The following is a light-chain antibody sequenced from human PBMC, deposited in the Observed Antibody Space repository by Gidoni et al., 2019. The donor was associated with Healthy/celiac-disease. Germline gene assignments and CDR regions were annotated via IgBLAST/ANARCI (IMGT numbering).Light chain of an antibody. CDR1: QAISSW. Sequence: DIQMTQSPSSVSASVGDRATITCRASQAISSWLAWYQQKPGKAPKLLIYAASSLQSGVPSRFSGSGSGTDFTLTISSLQPEDFAAYYCQQANSFPITFGQGTRLEIK. J-gene: IGKJ5*01. V-gene: IGKV1-12*01. CDR2: AAS. CDR3: QQANSFPIT.